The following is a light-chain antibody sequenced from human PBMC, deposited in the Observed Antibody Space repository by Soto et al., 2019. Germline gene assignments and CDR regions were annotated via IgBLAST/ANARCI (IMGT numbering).Light chain of an antibody. CDR3: QQRSNWPT. CDR1: QSVSSY. Sequence: EIVLTQSPAPLSLSPGERATLSCRASQSVSSYLAWYQQKPGQAPRLLIYDASNRATGIPARFSGSGSGTDFTLTISRLEPEDFAVYYCQQRSNWPTFGGGTKVEIK. V-gene: IGKV3-11*01. J-gene: IGKJ4*01. CDR2: DAS.